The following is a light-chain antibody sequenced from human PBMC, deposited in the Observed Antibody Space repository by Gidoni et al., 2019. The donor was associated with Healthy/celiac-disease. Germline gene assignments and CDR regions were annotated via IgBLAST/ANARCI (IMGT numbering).Light chain of an antibody. J-gene: IGLJ2*01. Sequence: HSVLTHPPSAPGTPGQRVTIPCSGSSSNIGSNYVYWYQQLPGTAPKLLISRNNQRPSGVPDRFSGSKSGTSASLAISGLRSEDEADYYCAAWDDSLSGVVFGGGTKLTVL. CDR1: SSNIGSNY. CDR2: RNN. V-gene: IGLV1-47*01. CDR3: AAWDDSLSGVV.